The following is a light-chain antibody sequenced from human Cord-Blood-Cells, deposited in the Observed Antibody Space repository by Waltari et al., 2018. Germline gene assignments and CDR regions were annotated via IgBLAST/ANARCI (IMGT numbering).Light chain of an antibody. CDR1: TGAVTSRYY. J-gene: IGLJ3*02. CDR2: STN. CDR3: LLYYGGAWV. Sequence: QTVVTQQPSLTVSPGGTVTLTCASSTGAVTSRYYPNWFQQQPGQAPRARIYSTNNKHSWTPARFSGSLLGGNAALTLSGVQPEDEAEYYCLLYYGGAWVFGGGTKLTVL. V-gene: IGLV7-43*01.